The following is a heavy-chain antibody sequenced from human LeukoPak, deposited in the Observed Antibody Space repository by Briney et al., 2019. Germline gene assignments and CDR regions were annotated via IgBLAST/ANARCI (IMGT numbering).Heavy chain of an antibody. D-gene: IGHD4-23*01. Sequence: GGSLRLSCVVSGFTFSTHAMTWVRQAPGKGLERVSDISGPGGTTDSAASVKGRFTISRDNSKNPLFLQMNSLRAEDTAVYYCARDPGVIPVHYMDVWGKGTTVIVSS. CDR3: ARDPGVIPVHYMDV. V-gene: IGHV3-23*01. J-gene: IGHJ6*03. CDR2: ISGPGGTT. CDR1: GFTFSTHA.